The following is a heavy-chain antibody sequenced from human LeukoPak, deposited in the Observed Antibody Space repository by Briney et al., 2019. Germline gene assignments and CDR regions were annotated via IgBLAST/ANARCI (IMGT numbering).Heavy chain of an antibody. J-gene: IGHJ3*02. CDR1: GFTFSSYW. CDR2: IKQDGSEK. Sequence: GGSLRLSCAASGFTFSSYWMSWVRQAPGKGLEWVANIKQDGSEKYYVDSVKGRFTISRDNAKNSLYLQMNSLRAEDTAVYYCARVSSHTYEDAFDIWGQGTTVTVSS. D-gene: IGHD3-3*01. CDR3: ARVSSHTYEDAFDI. V-gene: IGHV3-7*03.